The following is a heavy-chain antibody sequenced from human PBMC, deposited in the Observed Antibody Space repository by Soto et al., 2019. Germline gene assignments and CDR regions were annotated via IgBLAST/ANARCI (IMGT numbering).Heavy chain of an antibody. CDR3: ARGMEVTKQFDY. Sequence: QVQLQQWGAGLLKPSETLSLTCAVYGGSFSGYYWSWIRQPPGKGLEWIGEINHSGSTNYNPSLKSRVTISVDTSKNQFSLKLSSVTAADTAVYYCARGMEVTKQFDYWGQGTLVTVSS. J-gene: IGHJ4*02. CDR2: INHSGST. V-gene: IGHV4-34*01. CDR1: GGSFSGYY. D-gene: IGHD2-21*02.